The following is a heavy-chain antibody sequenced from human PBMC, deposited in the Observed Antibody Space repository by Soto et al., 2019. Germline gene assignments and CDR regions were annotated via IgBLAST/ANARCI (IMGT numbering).Heavy chain of an antibody. D-gene: IGHD6-19*01. J-gene: IGHJ1*01. Sequence: QVQLVESGGGVVQPGRSLRLSCAASGFTFSRYAMHWVRQAPGKGLEWVAVISHDGINKYYPSSVKGRFTISRDNSKNPLYLQLTSLGAEDTAVYYCAKAMEKWLVVYFQHWGQGTLVTVS. CDR1: GFTFSRYA. CDR2: ISHDGINK. CDR3: AKAMEKWLVVYFQH. V-gene: IGHV3-30*18.